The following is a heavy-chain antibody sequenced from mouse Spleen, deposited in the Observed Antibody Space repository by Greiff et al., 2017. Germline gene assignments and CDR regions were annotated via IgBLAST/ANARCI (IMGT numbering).Heavy chain of an antibody. Sequence: VQLQQSGPGLVKPSQSLSLTCSVTGYSITSGYYWNWIRQFPGNKLEWMGYISYDGSNNYNPSLKNRISITRDTSKNQFFLKLNSVTTEDTATYYCARVDYGSSYGYYFDYWGQGTTLTVSS. D-gene: IGHD1-1*01. CDR3: ARVDYGSSYGYYFDY. CDR2: ISYDGSN. J-gene: IGHJ2*01. V-gene: IGHV3-6*01. CDR1: GYSITSGYY.